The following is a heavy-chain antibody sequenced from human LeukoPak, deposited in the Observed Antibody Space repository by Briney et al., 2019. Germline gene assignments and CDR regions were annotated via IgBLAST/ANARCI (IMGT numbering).Heavy chain of an antibody. V-gene: IGHV5-51*01. J-gene: IGHJ6*02. D-gene: IGHD3-10*01. CDR1: GYSFTSYW. Sequence: GESLKISCKGSGYSFTSYWIGWVRQMPGKGLEWMGIIYPGDSDTRYSPSFQGQVTISADKSISTAYLQWSSLRSEDTAVYYCARYNGEFPYYYYGMDVWGQGTTVTVSS. CDR2: IYPGDSDT. CDR3: ARYNGEFPYYYYGMDV.